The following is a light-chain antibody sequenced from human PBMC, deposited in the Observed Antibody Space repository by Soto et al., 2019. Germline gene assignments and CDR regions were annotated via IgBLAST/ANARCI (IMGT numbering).Light chain of an antibody. V-gene: IGLV2-14*01. Sequence: QSALTQPASVSGSLGQSITISCTGTSSDVGGYNYVSWYQQNPGKAPKLMIYDVSNRPSGVSNRFSGSKSGNTASLTISGLQAEDEAAYYCSSYTSSSTLLYLFGTGTKLTVL. CDR3: SSYTSSSTLLYL. J-gene: IGLJ1*01. CDR1: SSDVGGYNY. CDR2: DVS.